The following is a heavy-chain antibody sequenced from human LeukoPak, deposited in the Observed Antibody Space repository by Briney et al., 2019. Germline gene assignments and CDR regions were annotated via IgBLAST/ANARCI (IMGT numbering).Heavy chain of an antibody. D-gene: IGHD3-3*01. V-gene: IGHV3-74*01. CDR2: LNSDGGNT. J-gene: IGHJ5*02. CDR3: VRGITIFGVLRSPWFDP. Sequence: GGSLRLSCAASGFTFRSYWMHWVRQAPGKGLVWVSRLNSDGGNTSYADSVKGRFTISRDNAKKTLYLQMNGLRVEDSAVYYCVRGITIFGVLRSPWFDPWGQGTLVTVSS. CDR1: GFTFRSYW.